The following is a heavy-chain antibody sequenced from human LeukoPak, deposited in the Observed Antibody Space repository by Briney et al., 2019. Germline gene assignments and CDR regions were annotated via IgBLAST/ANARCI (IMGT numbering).Heavy chain of an antibody. V-gene: IGHV3-7*01. CDR3: ARDLAAWDV. Sequence: GGSLRLSCAASGFSFSSYAMHWVRQSPGNGLEWVANINPDGSEKYSVDSVTGRFTISRDNAENTVFLQMNSLRAEDSAVYYCARDLAAWDVWGKGTTVTVSS. J-gene: IGHJ6*04. CDR1: GFSFSSYA. CDR2: INPDGSEK.